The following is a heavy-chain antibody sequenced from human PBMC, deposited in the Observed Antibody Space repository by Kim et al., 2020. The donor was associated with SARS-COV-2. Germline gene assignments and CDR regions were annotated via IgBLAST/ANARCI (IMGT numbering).Heavy chain of an antibody. J-gene: IGHJ4*02. CDR3: AKERFWSGYFDY. Sequence: ADAVKGRFTVSRDNSKNTLYLQMNSLRAEDTAVYYCAKERFWSGYFDYWGQGTLVTVSS. D-gene: IGHD3-3*01. V-gene: IGHV3-23*01.